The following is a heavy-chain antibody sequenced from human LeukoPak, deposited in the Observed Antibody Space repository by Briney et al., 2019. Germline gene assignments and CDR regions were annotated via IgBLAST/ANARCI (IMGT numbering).Heavy chain of an antibody. J-gene: IGHJ4*02. Sequence: GGSLRLSCAASGFTFDDYGMSWVRQAPGKGLEWVSGINWNGGSTGYADSVKGRFTISRDNAKNSLYLQMNCLKAQDTALYYCATLYYYDSSGYYPRSLRDYWGQGTLVTVSS. CDR2: INWNGGST. CDR3: ATLYYYDSSGYYPRSLRDY. D-gene: IGHD3-22*01. V-gene: IGHV3-20*04. CDR1: GFTFDDYG.